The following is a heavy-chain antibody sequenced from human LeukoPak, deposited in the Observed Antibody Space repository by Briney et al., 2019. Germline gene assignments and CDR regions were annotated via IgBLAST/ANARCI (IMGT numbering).Heavy chain of an antibody. Sequence: ASVKVSCKSSGYTFISYAMHWVRQAPGQRLEWMGWMNAGNGNTKYSQKFQGRVTITRDTSASTAYMELSSLKSEDMAVYYCAREGSMVRGVGIFGFDYWGQGTLVTVSS. CDR2: MNAGNGNT. D-gene: IGHD3-10*01. J-gene: IGHJ4*02. CDR1: GYTFISYA. CDR3: AREGSMVRGVGIFGFDY. V-gene: IGHV1-3*03.